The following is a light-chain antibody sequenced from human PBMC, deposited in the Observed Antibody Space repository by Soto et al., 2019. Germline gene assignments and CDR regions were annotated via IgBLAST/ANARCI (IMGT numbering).Light chain of an antibody. CDR3: SSYTTNSTWV. J-gene: IGLJ3*02. CDR1: STDVGGYKY. CDR2: EVS. V-gene: IGLV2-14*01. Sequence: QSALAQPASVSGSPGQSITISCTGTSTDVGGYKYVSWYQQYPGKAPKLMIFEVSNRPSGVSNRFSGSKSGNTASLTISGLQAEDKADYYCSSYTTNSTWVFGGGTKVTVL.